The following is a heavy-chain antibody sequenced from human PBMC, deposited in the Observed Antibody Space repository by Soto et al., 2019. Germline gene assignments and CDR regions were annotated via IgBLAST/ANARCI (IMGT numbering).Heavy chain of an antibody. J-gene: IGHJ5*02. Sequence: QVQLVQSGAEVKKPGASVKVSCTASGYTFSTSGISWVRQAPGQGLEWTGWIIAYNGETKYAQKLQGRVTLTTDTSTSTAFMELRSLRSDDAAVYYCARDSVAVRPGWFDPWGQGTLVTVSS. CDR2: IIAYNGET. D-gene: IGHD6-6*01. V-gene: IGHV1-18*01. CDR1: GYTFSTSG. CDR3: ARDSVAVRPGWFDP.